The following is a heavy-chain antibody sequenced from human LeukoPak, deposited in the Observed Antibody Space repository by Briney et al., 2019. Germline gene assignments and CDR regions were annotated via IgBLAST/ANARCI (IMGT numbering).Heavy chain of an antibody. CDR2: ISGSGSDT. CDR1: GFTFSSYG. V-gene: IGHV3-23*01. D-gene: IGHD1-7*01. J-gene: IGHJ4*02. Sequence: RPGGSLRLSCAASGFTFSSYGMSWVRQAPGKGLEWVSLISGSGSDTYSADSVKGRFSISRDNSKSTLYLQMNSLRAEDTALYYCARDRIAGTPPKMDYWGQGTLVTVSS. CDR3: ARDRIAGTPPKMDY.